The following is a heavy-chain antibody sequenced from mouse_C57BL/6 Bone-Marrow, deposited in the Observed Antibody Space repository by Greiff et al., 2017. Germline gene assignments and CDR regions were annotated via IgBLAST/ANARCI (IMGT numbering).Heavy chain of an antibody. CDR2: INPGSGGT. D-gene: IGHD1-1*01. V-gene: IGHV1-54*01. CDR1: GYAFTNYL. Sequence: LVESGAELVRPGTSVKVSCKASGYAFTNYLIEWVKQRPGQGLEWIGVINPGSGGTNYNEKFKGKATLTADKSSSTAYMQLSSLTSEDSAVYFCARWSSSFDYWGQGTTLTVSS. CDR3: ARWSSSFDY. J-gene: IGHJ2*01.